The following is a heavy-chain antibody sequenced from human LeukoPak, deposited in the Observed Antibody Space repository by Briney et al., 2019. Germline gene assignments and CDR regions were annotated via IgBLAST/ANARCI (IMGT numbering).Heavy chain of an antibody. CDR1: GFTVSSNY. CDR3: ARDNGDYAFDY. CDR2: IYSGGST. V-gene: IGHV3-53*01. D-gene: IGHD4-17*01. J-gene: IGHJ4*02. Sequence: GGSLRLSCAASGFTVSSNYMSWVRQAPGKGLEWVSVIYSGGSTYYADSGKGRFTISRDNSKNTLYLQMNSLRAEDTAVYYCARDNGDYAFDYWGQGTLVTVSS.